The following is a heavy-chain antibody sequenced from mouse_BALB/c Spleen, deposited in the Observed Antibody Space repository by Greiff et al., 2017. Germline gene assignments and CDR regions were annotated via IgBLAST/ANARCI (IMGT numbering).Heavy chain of an antibody. CDR1: GFTFSNYW. D-gene: IGHD2-1*01. CDR2: IRLKSNNYAT. Sequence: EVQGVESGGGLVQPGGSMKLSCVASGFTFSNYWMNWVRQSPEKGLEWVAEIRLKSNNYATHYSESVKGRFTISRDDSKSSVYLQMNNLRAEDTGIYYCARYYGNAYWYFDVWGAGTTVTVSS. J-gene: IGHJ1*01. CDR3: ARYYGNAYWYFDV. V-gene: IGHV6-6*02.